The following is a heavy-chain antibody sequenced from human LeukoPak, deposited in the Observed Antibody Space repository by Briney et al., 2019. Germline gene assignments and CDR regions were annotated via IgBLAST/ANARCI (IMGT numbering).Heavy chain of an antibody. J-gene: IGHJ3*02. V-gene: IGHV3-23*01. CDR1: GFTFSSYA. CDR2: ISGSGGST. CDR3: AKDTTYYDFWSGRWGVDCCHAFDI. D-gene: IGHD3-3*01. Sequence: TGGSLRLSCAASGFTFSSYAMSWVRQAPGKGLEWVSAISGSGGSTYYADSVKGRFTISRDNSKNTLYLQMNSLRAEDTAVYYCAKDTTYYDFWSGRWGVDCCHAFDIWGQGTMVTVSS.